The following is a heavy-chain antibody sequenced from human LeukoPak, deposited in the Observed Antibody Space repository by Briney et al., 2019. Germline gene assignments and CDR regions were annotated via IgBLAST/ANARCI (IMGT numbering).Heavy chain of an antibody. J-gene: IGHJ5*02. V-gene: IGHV3-48*03. CDR3: ARGYIAPLGNWFDP. CDR1: GFTFSTYE. CDR2: INRGGSTK. Sequence: GGSLRLSCAASGFTFSTYEMNWVRQAPGKGLEWVSYINRGGSTKYYADSVRGRFTISRDNAKNSLYLQMNSLRAEDTAVYYCARGYIAPLGNWFDPWGQGTLVTVSS. D-gene: IGHD6-13*01.